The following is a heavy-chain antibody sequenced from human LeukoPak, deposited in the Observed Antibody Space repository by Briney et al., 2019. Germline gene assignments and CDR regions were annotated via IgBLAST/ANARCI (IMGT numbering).Heavy chain of an antibody. V-gene: IGHV1-2*02. CDR1: GYTFTSYG. D-gene: IGHD3-3*01. J-gene: IGHJ4*02. Sequence: GASVKVSCKASGYTFTSYGISWVRQAPGQGLEWMGWINPNSGGTNYAQKFQGRVTMTRDTSISTAYMELSRLRSDDTAVYYCARKHDFWSGYYLDYWGQGTLVTVSS. CDR2: INPNSGGT. CDR3: ARKHDFWSGYYLDY.